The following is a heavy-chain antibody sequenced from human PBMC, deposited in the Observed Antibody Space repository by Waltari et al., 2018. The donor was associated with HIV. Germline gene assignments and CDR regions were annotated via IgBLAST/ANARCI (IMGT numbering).Heavy chain of an antibody. J-gene: IGHJ4*02. D-gene: IGHD3-10*01. V-gene: IGHV4-34*01. CDR2: VTPSGRT. CDR3: GRGTQAAWELVGH. CDR1: GGLSRPYH. Sequence: VQIQQWGARRLKPSETLSLTCGLYGGLSRPYHWTWVRQAPGRGLEWIGEVTPSGRTNYSPSLKSRLSISLDKSKNSFSLTLNSVSAADTAVYFCGRGTQAAWELVGHWGQGILITVSS.